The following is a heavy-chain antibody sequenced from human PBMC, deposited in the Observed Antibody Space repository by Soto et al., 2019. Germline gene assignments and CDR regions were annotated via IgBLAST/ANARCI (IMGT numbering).Heavy chain of an antibody. CDR1: GIAFKDYT. V-gene: IGHV3-30*18. CDR3: AKEGPIAVAGGTGIDY. J-gene: IGHJ4*02. D-gene: IGHD6-13*01. CDR2: ISYDGRST. Sequence: PGGSLELFRATSGIAFKDYTPPWAPQAPGKWLGCVAFISYDGRSTFYADSVKGRFTISRDNSKNTLFLQMNSLRAEDTAVYYCAKEGPIAVAGGTGIDYWGQGTLVTVSA.